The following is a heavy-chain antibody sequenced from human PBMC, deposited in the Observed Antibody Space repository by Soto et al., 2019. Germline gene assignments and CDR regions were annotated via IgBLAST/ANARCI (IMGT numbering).Heavy chain of an antibody. CDR3: ARGGGVAGSNYYYYGRDV. CDR2: INAGNGNT. J-gene: IGHJ6*02. Sequence: GASVKVSCKASGYTFTSYAMHWVRQAPGQRLEWMGWINAGNGNTKYSQKFQGRVTITRDTSASTAYMELSSLRSEDTAVYYCARGGGVAGSNYYYYGRDVWGQGTTVTVSS. CDR1: GYTFTSYA. D-gene: IGHD6-19*01. V-gene: IGHV1-3*01.